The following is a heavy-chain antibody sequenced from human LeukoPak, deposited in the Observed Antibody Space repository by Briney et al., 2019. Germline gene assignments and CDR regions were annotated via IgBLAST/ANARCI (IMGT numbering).Heavy chain of an antibody. CDR1: GFTVSSNY. CDR3: ARVGAPESNWFDP. V-gene: IGHV3-53*01. D-gene: IGHD3-10*01. CDR2: IYSGGST. J-gene: IGHJ5*02. Sequence: GGSLRLSCAASGFTVSSNYMSWVRQAPGQGLEWVSVIYSGGSTYYADSVKGRFTISRDNSKNTLYLQMNSLRAEDTAVYYCARVGAPESNWFDPWGQGTLVTVSS.